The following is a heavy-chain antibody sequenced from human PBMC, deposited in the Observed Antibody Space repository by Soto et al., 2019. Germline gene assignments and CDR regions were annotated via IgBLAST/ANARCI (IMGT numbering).Heavy chain of an antibody. D-gene: IGHD3-22*01. Sequence: SETLSLTCTVSGGSISSGGYYWSWIRQHPGKGLEWIGYIYYSGSTYYNPSLKSRVTISVDTSKNQFSLKLSSVTAADTAVYYCARASDYYDTYHLAAFDIWGQGTMVTVSS. CDR3: ARASDYYDTYHLAAFDI. CDR1: GGSISSGGYY. CDR2: IYYSGST. V-gene: IGHV4-31*03. J-gene: IGHJ3*02.